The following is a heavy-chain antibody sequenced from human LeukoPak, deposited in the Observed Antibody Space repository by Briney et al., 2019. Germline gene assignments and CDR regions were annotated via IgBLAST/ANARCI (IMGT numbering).Heavy chain of an antibody. CDR3: ATRVRPTSPGVFVI. D-gene: IGHD1-26*01. CDR2: IYYTGST. CDR1: GPFISSYY. Sequence: SETLSLTCTVSGPFISSYYWSWFRQSPGKGLESIGYIYYTGSTNYNPSLKSRVTMSVDTSKNQFSLKLNSVTAADTAVYYCATRVRPTSPGVFVIWGQGTLVTVSS. V-gene: IGHV4-59*01. J-gene: IGHJ3*02.